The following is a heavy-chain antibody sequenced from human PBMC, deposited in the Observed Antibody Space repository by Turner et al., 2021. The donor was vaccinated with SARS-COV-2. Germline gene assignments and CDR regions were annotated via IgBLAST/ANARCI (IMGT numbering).Heavy chain of an antibody. Sequence: QVQLVQSGAEVKKPGASVQVSCKASGYTFSSYYMHWVRQAPGQGLEWMGITNPRGGSTAYAQRFQGRVTMTRDTSTSTLYMELSSLRSEDTAVYYCARVGGAFDIWGQGTMVIVSS. CDR3: ARVGGAFDI. V-gene: IGHV1-46*01. CDR2: TNPRGGST. D-gene: IGHD3-16*01. CDR1: GYTFSSYY. J-gene: IGHJ3*02.